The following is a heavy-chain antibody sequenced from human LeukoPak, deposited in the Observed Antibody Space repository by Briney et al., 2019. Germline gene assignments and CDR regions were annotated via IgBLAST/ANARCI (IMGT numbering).Heavy chain of an antibody. J-gene: IGHJ4*02. CDR1: GFTFSAYW. CDR3: ARGRWSDY. V-gene: IGHV3-7*01. D-gene: IGHD5-24*01. CDR2: IKEDGTEK. Sequence: GGSLRLSCAASGFTFSAYWMTWVRQAPGKGLEWVANIKEDGTEKNYVGSVKGRFTISRDNVKKSLYLEMNSLRVEDTAVYYCARGRWSDYWGQGTQVTVSS.